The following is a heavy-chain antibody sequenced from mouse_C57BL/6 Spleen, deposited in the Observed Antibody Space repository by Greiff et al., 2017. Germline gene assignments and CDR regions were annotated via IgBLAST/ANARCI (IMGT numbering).Heavy chain of an antibody. J-gene: IGHJ4*01. CDR2: IWRGGST. V-gene: IGHV2-5*01. CDR3: AKITTVIARDALAY. D-gene: IGHD1-1*01. Sequence: QVQLKESGPGLVQPSQSLSITCTVSGFSLTSYGVHWVRQSPGKGLEWLGVIWRGGSTDYNAAFMSRLSITTDNSKSQVFFKMNSLQADDTAIYYCAKITTVIARDALAYWGQGTSVTVSA. CDR1: GFSLTSYG.